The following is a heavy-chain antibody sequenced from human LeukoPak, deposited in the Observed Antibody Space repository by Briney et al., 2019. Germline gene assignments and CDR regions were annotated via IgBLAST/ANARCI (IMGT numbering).Heavy chain of an antibody. CDR1: GFSFSSYA. J-gene: IGHJ3*02. D-gene: IGHD3-10*01. CDR2: MSSSDDGR. CDR3: AKDRGFGELSAFDI. Sequence: SGGSLRLSCATSGFSFSSYAMSWVRQAPGKGLEWVSAMSSSDDGRYYAASVRGRFTISRDTSKNTLYLQMNSLRAEDTAVYYCAKDRGFGELSAFDIWGQGTMVTVSS. V-gene: IGHV3-23*01.